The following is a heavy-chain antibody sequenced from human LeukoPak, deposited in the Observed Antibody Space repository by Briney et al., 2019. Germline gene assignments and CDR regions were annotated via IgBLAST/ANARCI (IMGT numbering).Heavy chain of an antibody. CDR2: IYYSGST. J-gene: IGHJ4*02. Sequence: SETLSLTCTVSGGSISSSSYYWSWIRQPPGKGLEWIGYIYYSGSTYYNPSLKSRVTISVDTSKNQFSLKLSSVTAADTAVYYCASDPSMGRYSPFWGQGTLVTVSS. V-gene: IGHV4-30-4*01. CDR3: ASDPSMGRYSPF. CDR1: GGSISSSSYY. D-gene: IGHD3-9*01.